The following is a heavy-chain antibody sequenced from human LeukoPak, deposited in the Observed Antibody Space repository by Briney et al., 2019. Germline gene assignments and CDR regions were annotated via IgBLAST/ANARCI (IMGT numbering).Heavy chain of an antibody. CDR1: GFTVSSNY. V-gene: IGHV3-66*01. CDR3: ARDAFDI. CDR2: IYSAGTT. Sequence: GGSLRLSCAASGFTVSSNYMSWVRQAPGKGLEWVSVIYSAGTTYYADSVKGRFTISRANSRNTLYLQMNSLRAEDTAVYYCARDAFDIWGQGTMVTVSS. J-gene: IGHJ3*02.